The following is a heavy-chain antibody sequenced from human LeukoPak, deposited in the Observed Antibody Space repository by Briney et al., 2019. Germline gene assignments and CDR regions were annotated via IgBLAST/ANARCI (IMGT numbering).Heavy chain of an antibody. CDR1: GGSVSSGDYY. V-gene: IGHV4-61*08. CDR2: IYYSGST. J-gene: IGHJ4*02. D-gene: IGHD2-21*01. CDR3: ARDNSALDY. Sequence: SETLSLTCSVSGGSVSSGDYYWNWIRQPPGKGLEWVGYIYYSGSTNYNPSLKSRLSISVDRSKNQFSLKLKSVTAVDTAVYYCARDNSALDYWGQGTLVTVSS.